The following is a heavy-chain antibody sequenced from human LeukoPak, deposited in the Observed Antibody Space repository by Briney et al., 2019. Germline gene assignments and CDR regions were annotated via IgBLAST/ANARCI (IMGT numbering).Heavy chain of an antibody. CDR2: ISAYNGNT. CDR1: GYTFTSYG. CDR3: ARCVAGQWLVQGKDWFDP. J-gene: IGHJ5*02. V-gene: IGHV1-18*01. Sequence: ASVKVSCKASGYTFTSYGISWVRQAPGQGLEWMGWISAYNGNTNYAQKLQGRVTMTTDTSTSTAYMELRSLRSDDTAVYYCARCVAGQWLVQGKDWFDPWGQGTLVTVSS. D-gene: IGHD6-19*01.